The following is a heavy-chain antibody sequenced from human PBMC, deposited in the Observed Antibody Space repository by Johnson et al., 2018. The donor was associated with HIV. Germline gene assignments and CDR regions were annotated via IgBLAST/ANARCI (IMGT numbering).Heavy chain of an antibody. D-gene: IGHD2-21*02. Sequence: QVQLVESGGGVVQPGGSLRLSCAASGFTFSSYGMHWVRQAPGKGLEWVAFIRYDGSNKYYADSVKGRFTTSRDNSKNTLYLQMNSLRAEDTAVYYCAKDHIVVVTAKDAFDIWGQGTMVTVSS. CDR3: AKDHIVVVTAKDAFDI. CDR1: GFTFSSYG. CDR2: IRYDGSNK. J-gene: IGHJ3*02. V-gene: IGHV3-30*02.